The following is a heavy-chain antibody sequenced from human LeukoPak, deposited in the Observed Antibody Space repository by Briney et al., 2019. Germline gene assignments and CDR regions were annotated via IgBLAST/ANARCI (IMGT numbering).Heavy chain of an antibody. CDR2: IYWDDDK. CDR1: GFSLSTSGVG. J-gene: IGHJ4*02. Sequence: SGPTLVNPTQTLTLTCTFSGFSLSTSGVGVGWIRQPPGKALEWLALIYWDDDKRYSPSLKSRLTITKDTSKNQVVLTMTNMDPVDTATYYCAHSKLRYFDWLVAPGFFDYWGQGTLVTVSS. V-gene: IGHV2-5*02. CDR3: AHSKLRYFDWLVAPGFFDY. D-gene: IGHD3-9*01.